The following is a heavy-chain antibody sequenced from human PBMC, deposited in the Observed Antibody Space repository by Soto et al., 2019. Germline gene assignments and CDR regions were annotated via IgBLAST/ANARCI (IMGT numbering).Heavy chain of an antibody. CDR1: GFTFGDYS. V-gene: IGHV3-49*03. CDR2: IRSKPYGVTA. J-gene: IGHJ4*02. Sequence: GGSLRLSCTGSGFTFGDYSMSWFRQAPGKGLEWVGFIRSKPYGVTAEYAASVKGRSTISRDDSKSIAYLQMNSLTTEDTAVYYCARGIWEMATIRPENYWGQGTPVTVSS. D-gene: IGHD5-12*01. CDR3: ARGIWEMATIRPENY.